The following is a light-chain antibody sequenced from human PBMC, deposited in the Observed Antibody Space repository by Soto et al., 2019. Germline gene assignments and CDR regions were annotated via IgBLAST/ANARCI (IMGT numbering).Light chain of an antibody. CDR2: SDA. CDR1: DIGSKG. Sequence: SYELTQPPSVSVAPGKTASISCGGNDIGSKGVHWYQQKPGQAPVLVIYSDADLPPVIPERFSGSNSANLATLTITRVEAGDGGEYYCQVWDSGSSHVVFGGGTKLTVL. J-gene: IGLJ2*01. V-gene: IGLV3-21*04. CDR3: QVWDSGSSHVV.